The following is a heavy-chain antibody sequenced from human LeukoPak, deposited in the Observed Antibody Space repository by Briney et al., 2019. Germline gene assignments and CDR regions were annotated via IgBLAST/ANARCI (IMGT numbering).Heavy chain of an antibody. CDR3: ARGANRVFDY. CDR1: GDSVSSSTDA. V-gene: IGHV6-1*01. J-gene: IGHJ4*02. CDR2: TYYRSKWYN. D-gene: IGHD1-14*01. Sequence: SQTLSLTCAISGDSVSSSTDAWSWIRQSPSRGLEWLGRTYYRSKWYNDYAVSVESRITINPDTSKNQFSLQLNSMTPGDTAVYYCARGANRVFDYWGQGTLVTVSS.